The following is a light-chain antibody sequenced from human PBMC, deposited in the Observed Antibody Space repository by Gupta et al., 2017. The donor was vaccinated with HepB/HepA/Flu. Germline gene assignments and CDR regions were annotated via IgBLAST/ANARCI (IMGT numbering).Light chain of an antibody. CDR2: KAS. CDR3: QHYKSSPWT. Sequence: DIQMTQSPATLSASGGDRVTITCRASQNINSWLAWYQQKPGKAPKLLIYKASSLESGVPSRFSGSESGTEFTLTISSLQADDFETYYCQHYKSSPWTFGQGTKVEVK. CDR1: QNINSW. J-gene: IGKJ1*01. V-gene: IGKV1-5*03.